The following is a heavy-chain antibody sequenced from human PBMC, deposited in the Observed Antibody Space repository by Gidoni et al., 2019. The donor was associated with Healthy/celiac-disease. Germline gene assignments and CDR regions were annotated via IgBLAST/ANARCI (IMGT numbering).Heavy chain of an antibody. J-gene: IGHJ2*01. Sequence: QVQLVQSGAAVKKPGSSVKVSCKDSGGTFSSYAISWVRQAPGQGLEWMVGIIPIFGTANDAQKFQGRVTITADKSTSTAYMELSSLRSEDTAVYYCARDYYGSVWYFDLWGRGTLVTVSS. CDR1: GGTFSSYA. CDR2: IIPIFGTA. CDR3: ARDYYGSVWYFDL. D-gene: IGHD3-10*01. V-gene: IGHV1-69*06.